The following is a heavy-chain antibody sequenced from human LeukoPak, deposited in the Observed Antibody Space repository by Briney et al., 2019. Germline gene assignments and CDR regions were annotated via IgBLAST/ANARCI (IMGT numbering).Heavy chain of an antibody. D-gene: IGHD3-10*01. CDR2: ISSDGTNA. CDR3: VLLSLSPG. V-gene: IGHV3-74*01. CDR1: GFTFSTYW. Sequence: GGSLRLSCAASGFTFSTYWMHWVRQVPGKGLVWVSRISSDGTNANYADSVKGRFIISRDNAKNTLYLQMNSLRAEDTAVYYCVLLSLSPGWGQGTLVTVSS. J-gene: IGHJ4*02.